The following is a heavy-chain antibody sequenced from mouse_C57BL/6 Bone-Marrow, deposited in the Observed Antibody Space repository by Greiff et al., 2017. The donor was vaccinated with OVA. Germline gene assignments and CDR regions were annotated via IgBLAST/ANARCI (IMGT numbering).Heavy chain of an antibody. J-gene: IGHJ2*01. CDR2: IYPGDGDT. CDR1: GYAFSSSW. V-gene: IGHV1-82*01. D-gene: IGHD1-1*01. CDR3: AREGGYCYGFDY. Sequence: QVQLQQSGPELVKPGASVKISCKASGYAFSSSWMNWVKQRPGQGLEWIGRIYPGDGDTNYNGKFKGKATLTADKSSSTAYMQLSSLTSEDSAVYFCAREGGYCYGFDYWGQGTTLTVSS.